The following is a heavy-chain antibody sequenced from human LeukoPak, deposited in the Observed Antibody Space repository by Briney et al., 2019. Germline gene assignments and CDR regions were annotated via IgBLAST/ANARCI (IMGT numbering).Heavy chain of an antibody. J-gene: IGHJ4*02. V-gene: IGHV3-23*01. Sequence: PGGSLRLSCAAAGFTFSNYAISWVRQAPGKGLEWVSGISGSGGNPYYAESVKGRFTISRDNSKNTLYLQMNSLRAEDTAVYYCAKGLSGWYFDYWGQGTLVTVSS. CDR1: GFTFSNYA. D-gene: IGHD6-19*01. CDR2: ISGSGGNP. CDR3: AKGLSGWYFDY.